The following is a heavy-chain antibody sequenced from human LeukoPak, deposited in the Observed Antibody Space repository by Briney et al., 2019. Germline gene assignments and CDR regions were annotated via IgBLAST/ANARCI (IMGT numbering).Heavy chain of an antibody. CDR1: GFTFSSYS. V-gene: IGHV3-48*02. Sequence: GGSLRLSCATSGFTFSSYSMNWVRQAPGKGLEWVSYISSSSSTIYYADSVKGRFTISRDNAKNSLYLQMNSLRDEDTAVYYCARPYDPYYYDSSGYASDIWGQGTMVTVSS. D-gene: IGHD3-22*01. J-gene: IGHJ3*02. CDR2: ISSSSSTI. CDR3: ARPYDPYYYDSSGYASDI.